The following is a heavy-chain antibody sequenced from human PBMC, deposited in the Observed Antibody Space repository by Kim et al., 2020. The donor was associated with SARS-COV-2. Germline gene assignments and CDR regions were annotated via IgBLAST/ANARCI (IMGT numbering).Heavy chain of an antibody. J-gene: IGHJ4*02. CDR1: GFTFSSYS. Sequence: GGSLRLSCAASGFTFSSYSMNWVRQAPGKGLEWVSYISSSSSTIYYADSVKGRFTISRDNAKNSLYLQMNSLRDEDTAVYYCARTYVEQLARHFDYWGQGTLVTVSS. V-gene: IGHV3-48*02. CDR2: ISSSSSTI. CDR3: ARTYVEQLARHFDY. D-gene: IGHD6-6*01.